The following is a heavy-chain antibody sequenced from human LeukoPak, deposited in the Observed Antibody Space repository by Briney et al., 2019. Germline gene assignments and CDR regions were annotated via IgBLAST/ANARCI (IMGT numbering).Heavy chain of an antibody. Sequence: GGSLRLSCAASGFTFSSYWMSWVRQAPGKGLEWVANIKQDGSEKYYVDSVKGRFTISRDNAKNSLYLQMNSLRAEDTAVYYCASYSSSWYLPYYFDYWGQGTLVTVSS. CDR1: GFTFSSYW. J-gene: IGHJ4*02. CDR2: IKQDGSEK. V-gene: IGHV3-7*03. CDR3: ASYSSSWYLPYYFDY. D-gene: IGHD6-13*01.